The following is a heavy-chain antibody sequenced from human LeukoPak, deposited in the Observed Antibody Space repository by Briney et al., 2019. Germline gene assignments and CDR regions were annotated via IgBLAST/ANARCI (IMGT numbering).Heavy chain of an antibody. CDR2: ISAHNGNT. Sequence: GASVKVSCKTSVYTFTSYGISWVRQTPGQRLEWMGWISAHNGNTNYAQKLQGRVTMTTDTSTSTAYMKLRSLRSDDTAVYYCARASDYGDAEIDYWGQGTLVTVSS. CDR1: VYTFTSYG. D-gene: IGHD4-17*01. CDR3: ARASDYGDAEIDY. V-gene: IGHV1-18*01. J-gene: IGHJ4*02.